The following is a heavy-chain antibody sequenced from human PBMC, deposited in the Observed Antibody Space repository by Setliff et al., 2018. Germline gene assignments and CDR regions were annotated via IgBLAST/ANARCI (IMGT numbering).Heavy chain of an antibody. J-gene: IGHJ6*03. Sequence: GGSLRLSCAASGFTFSDYYMNWIRQAPGKGLEWVSYISTSGNTVEYVDSVKGRFTISRDNAKNLLYLEMNSLRAEDTAVYYCARDITLTTVREGGMDVWGKGTTVTVS. CDR2: ISTSGNTV. D-gene: IGHD3-10*01. V-gene: IGHV3-11*04. CDR1: GFTFSDYY. CDR3: ARDITLTTVREGGMDV.